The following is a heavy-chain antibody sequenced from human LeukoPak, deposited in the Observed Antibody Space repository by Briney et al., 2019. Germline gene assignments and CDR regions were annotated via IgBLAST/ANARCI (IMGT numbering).Heavy chain of an antibody. V-gene: IGHV3-64*01. CDR1: GFTFSSYA. D-gene: IGHD3-22*01. J-gene: IGHJ4*02. Sequence: PGGSLRLSCAASGFTFSSYAMHWVRQAPGKGLEYVSGISRNGLRTYYANSVEGRFTISRDNSKNTLYLQMNSLRAEDTAVYYCASLYDSSGYFDYWGQGTLVTVSS. CDR3: ASLYDSSGYFDY. CDR2: ISRNGLRT.